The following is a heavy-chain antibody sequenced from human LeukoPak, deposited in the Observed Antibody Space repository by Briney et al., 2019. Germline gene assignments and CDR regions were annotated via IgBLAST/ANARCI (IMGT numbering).Heavy chain of an antibody. V-gene: IGHV3-7*01. D-gene: IGHD6-6*01. CDR3: ARLYSSSSRASYYYYYMDV. CDR1: GFTFSSYW. J-gene: IGHJ6*03. CDR2: IKQDGSEK. Sequence: PGGSLRLSCAASGFTFSSYWMSWVRQAPGKGLEWVANIKQDGSEKYYVDSVKGRFTISIDNAKNSLYLQMNSLRAEDTAVYYCARLYSSSSRASYYYYYMDVWGKGTTVTVSS.